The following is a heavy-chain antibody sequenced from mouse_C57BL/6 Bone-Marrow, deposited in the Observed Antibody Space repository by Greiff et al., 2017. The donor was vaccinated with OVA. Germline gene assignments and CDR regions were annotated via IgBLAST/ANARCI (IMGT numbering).Heavy chain of an antibody. CDR3: ARDALHPNWDWYFDV. D-gene: IGHD4-1*01. CDR2: SRNKANDYTT. V-gene: IGHV7-1*01. J-gene: IGHJ1*03. CDR1: GFTFSDFY. Sequence: EVHLVESGGGLVQSGRSLRLSCATSGFTFSDFYMEWVRQAPGKGLAWIAASRNKANDYTTEYSASVKGRFIVSRDTSQSILYLQMNALRAEDTAMYYCARDALHPNWDWYFDVWGTGTTVTVSS.